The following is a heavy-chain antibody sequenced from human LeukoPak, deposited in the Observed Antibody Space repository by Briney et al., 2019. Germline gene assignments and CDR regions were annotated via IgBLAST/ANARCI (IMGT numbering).Heavy chain of an antibody. V-gene: IGHV1-18*04. CDR1: GYSFIDYY. CDR2: ISAYNGNT. J-gene: IGHJ4*02. Sequence: ASVKVSCKASGYSFIDYYIHWVRQAPGQGLEWMGWISAYNGNTNYAQKLQGRVTMTTDTSTSTAYMELRSLRSDDTAVYYCARDGSYDPFDWGDYWAQGTLVTVS. CDR3: ARDGSYDPFDWGDY. D-gene: IGHD3-10*01.